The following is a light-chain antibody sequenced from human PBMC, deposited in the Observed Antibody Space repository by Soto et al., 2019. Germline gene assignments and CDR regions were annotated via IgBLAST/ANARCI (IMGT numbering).Light chain of an antibody. CDR2: GAS. CDR3: HQYCSTPFT. Sequence: EIVLTQSPGTLSLSPGDRATLSCRASQSVSTNYLAWYQQILGQAPRLLIYGASSRATGIPDRFSGNGSGTDFTLTIIRLEPEDLAVYYCHQYCSTPFTFGPGTKVVI. CDR1: QSVSTNY. J-gene: IGKJ3*01. V-gene: IGKV3-20*01.